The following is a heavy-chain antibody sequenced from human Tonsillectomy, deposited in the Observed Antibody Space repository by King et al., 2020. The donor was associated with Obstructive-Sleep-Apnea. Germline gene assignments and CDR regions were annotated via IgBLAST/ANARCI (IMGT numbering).Heavy chain of an antibody. CDR3: ATDPSEFWSGYYTYFDY. CDR1: GGSISSSNYY. J-gene: IGHJ4*02. D-gene: IGHD3-3*01. V-gene: IGHV4-39*07. Sequence: QLQESGPGLVKPSETLSLTCTVSGGSISSSNYYWGWVRQPPGKGLEWIGGIYYSGSTNYKPSLKSRVTISTDTSKNQFSLKLSSVTAADTAVYYCATDPSEFWSGYYTYFDYWGQGNLVTVSS. CDR2: IYYSGST.